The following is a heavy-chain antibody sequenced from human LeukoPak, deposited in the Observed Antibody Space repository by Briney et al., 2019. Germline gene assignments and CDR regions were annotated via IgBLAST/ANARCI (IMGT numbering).Heavy chain of an antibody. Sequence: GGSLRLSCAASGFTFSNFAMSWVRQAPGKRLEWVSCISGSGATTYYADSVKGRFTISRDNSKNTLSLQMNSLRVEDTAVYYCAKDVSTWGYSYGYVYWGQGTLVTVSS. CDR1: GFTFSNFA. CDR3: AKDVSTWGYSYGYVY. J-gene: IGHJ4*02. CDR2: ISGSGATT. D-gene: IGHD5-18*01. V-gene: IGHV3-23*01.